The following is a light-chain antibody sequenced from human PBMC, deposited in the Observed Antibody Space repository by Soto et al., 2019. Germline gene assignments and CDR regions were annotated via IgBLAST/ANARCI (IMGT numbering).Light chain of an antibody. Sequence: EVLMTQSPATLSVSPGDRATLSCRASQSINSNLAWYQQQPGQAPRLLIYGASTRATAVPDRFSGSGSGTDFTLTITSLQSDDFAVYYCQQYNNWPPTTFGQGTRLEI. CDR1: QSINSN. J-gene: IGKJ5*01. CDR2: GAS. CDR3: QQYNNWPPTT. V-gene: IGKV3-15*01.